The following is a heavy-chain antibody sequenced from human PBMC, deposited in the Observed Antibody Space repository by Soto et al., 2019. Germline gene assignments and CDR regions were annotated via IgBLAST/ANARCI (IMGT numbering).Heavy chain of an antibody. D-gene: IGHD3-3*02. V-gene: IGHV1-24*01. CDR2: FDAEDGEI. CDR3: ATAFVLDSYYGMYV. CDR1: GYTLTELS. J-gene: IGHJ6*02. Sequence: GASVKVSCKVSGYTLTELSMHWVRQAPGKGIEWMGGFDAEDGEIIYAQTFLGRVTMSEDTSTDTAYMELSSLRSEVMAGYYCATAFVLDSYYGMYVWGQGTTVTVSS.